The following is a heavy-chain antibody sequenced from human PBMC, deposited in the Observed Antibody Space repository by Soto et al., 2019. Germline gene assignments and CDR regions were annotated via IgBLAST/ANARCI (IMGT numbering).Heavy chain of an antibody. V-gene: IGHV1-18*04. D-gene: IGHD3-3*02. CDR3: GRDHRYSISFFAP. CDR2: ISAYNGNT. Sequence: QVRLVLSGDELKKPGASMKVSCKASGYAFSDHGISWVRQAPGQGLEWIGWISAYNGNTNYAQKFQGRVTVTTDAPTTTAYMEVRSLNPADPAFFYCGRDHRYSISFFAPWGQGTLIPVSS. CDR1: GYAFSDHG. J-gene: IGHJ5*02.